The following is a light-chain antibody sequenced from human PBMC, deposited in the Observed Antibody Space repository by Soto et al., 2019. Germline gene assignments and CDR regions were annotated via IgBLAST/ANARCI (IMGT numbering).Light chain of an antibody. Sequence: QSVLTQPASVSGSPGQSITISCTGTSSDIGSYNRVSWYQQPPGTAPKLIIYEVNNRPSGVPDRFSGSKSGNTASLTISGLQAEDEADYYCSSYTSSSSPYVFGTGTKVTVL. V-gene: IGLV2-18*02. CDR3: SSYTSSSSPYV. CDR2: EVN. CDR1: SSDIGSYNR. J-gene: IGLJ1*01.